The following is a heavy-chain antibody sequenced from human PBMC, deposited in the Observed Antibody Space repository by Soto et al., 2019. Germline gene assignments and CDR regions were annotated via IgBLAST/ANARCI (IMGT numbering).Heavy chain of an antibody. Sequence: TVSGGSVSSGSYYWSWIRQPPGKGLEWIGYIYYSGSTNYNPSLKSRVTISVDTSKNQFSLKLSSVTAADTAAYYCARASTVTTLLDYWGQGTLVTVSS. CDR1: GGSVSSGSYY. V-gene: IGHV4-61*01. CDR3: ARASTVTTLLDY. CDR2: IYYSGST. J-gene: IGHJ4*02. D-gene: IGHD4-17*01.